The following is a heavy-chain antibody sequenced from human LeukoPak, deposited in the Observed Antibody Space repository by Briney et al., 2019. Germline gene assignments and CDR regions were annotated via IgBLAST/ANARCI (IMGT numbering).Heavy chain of an antibody. V-gene: IGHV5-51*01. CDR1: GYNFPIYW. CDR3: ARLECSSTTCPFTY. Sequence: GESLKISCQGSGYNFPIYWIGWVRQMPGQGLEWMGIIYPDDSNTIYGPSFQGQVTISADKSINTAYLEWSSLKASDTAMYHCARLECSSTTCPFTYWGQGTLVTVSS. J-gene: IGHJ4*02. CDR2: IYPDDSNT. D-gene: IGHD2-2*01.